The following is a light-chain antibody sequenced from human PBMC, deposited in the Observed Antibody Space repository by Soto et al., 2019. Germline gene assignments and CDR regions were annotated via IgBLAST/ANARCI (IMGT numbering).Light chain of an antibody. CDR2: EVN. J-gene: IGLJ2*01. Sequence: QSVLTQPPSASGSPGQSVTISCTGTSSDVGGYNYVSWYQQHPGKAPKLMIYEVNKRPSGVTDRFSGSKSGNTASLTVSGRQTEDEADYYCSSYAGSNKFGVFGGGTKLTVL. CDR3: SSYAGSNKFGV. V-gene: IGLV2-8*01. CDR1: SSDVGGYNY.